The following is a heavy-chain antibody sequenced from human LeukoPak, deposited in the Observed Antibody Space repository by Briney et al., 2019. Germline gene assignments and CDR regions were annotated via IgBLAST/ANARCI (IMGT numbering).Heavy chain of an antibody. D-gene: IGHD6-13*01. V-gene: IGHV4-39*07. CDR2: IYYSGSS. CDR1: GGSISSSSYY. CDR3: ASLYSSSRSYYFDY. J-gene: IGHJ4*02. Sequence: PSETLSLTCTVSGGSISSSSYYWGWIRQPPGKGLEWIGTIYYSGSSYYNPSLKSRVTISVDTSKNQFSLRLSSVTAADTAVYYCASLYSSSRSYYFDYWGQGTLVTVSS.